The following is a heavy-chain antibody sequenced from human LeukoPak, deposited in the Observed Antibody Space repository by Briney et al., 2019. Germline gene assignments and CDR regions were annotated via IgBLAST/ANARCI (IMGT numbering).Heavy chain of an antibody. J-gene: IGHJ6*02. CDR2: IYYSGST. CDR3: ARGPHSSGYYYYGMDV. Sequence: SETLSLTCTVSGGSISSYYWSWIRQPPGKGLEWIGYIYYSGSTNYNPSLKSRVTISVDMSKNQFSLKLSSVTAADTAVYYCARGPHSSGYYYYGMDVWGQGTTVTVSS. V-gene: IGHV4-59*08. CDR1: GGSISSYY. D-gene: IGHD3-22*01.